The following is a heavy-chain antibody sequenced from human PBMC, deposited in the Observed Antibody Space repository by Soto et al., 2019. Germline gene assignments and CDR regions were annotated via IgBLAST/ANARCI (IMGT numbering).Heavy chain of an antibody. CDR1: GFIFTNYG. CDR3: VKEGDYGDNA. D-gene: IGHD4-17*01. V-gene: IGHV3-30*18. J-gene: IGHJ5*02. CDR2: ISYDGSNK. Sequence: QVQLVESGGGVVQPGRSLRLSCAASGFIFTNYGMHWVRQTPGKGLEWVSVISYDGSNKYYADSVKGRFTISRDTSKNTLSMQMNSLKPEDTAVYYCVKEGDYGDNAWGQRTLVTVSS.